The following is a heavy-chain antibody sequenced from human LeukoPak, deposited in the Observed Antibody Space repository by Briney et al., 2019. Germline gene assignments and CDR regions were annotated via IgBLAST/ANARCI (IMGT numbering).Heavy chain of an antibody. CDR1: GYTFTAHY. Sequence: ASVKVSCKTSGYTFTAHYIHWVRQAPGQGLEWMGWISPNNGDTNYAQKFQGGVTMTRDTSISTAYMELSSLRSDDTAVYYCARVSAAAGTYPSDSWGQGTLVTVSS. V-gene: IGHV1-2*02. CDR3: ARVSAAAGTYPSDS. J-gene: IGHJ4*02. CDR2: ISPNNGDT. D-gene: IGHD1-1*01.